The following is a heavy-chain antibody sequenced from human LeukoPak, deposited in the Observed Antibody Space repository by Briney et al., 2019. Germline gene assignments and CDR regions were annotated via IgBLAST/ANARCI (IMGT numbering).Heavy chain of an antibody. CDR1: GYTFTGYG. CDR2: ISAYNGNT. Sequence: GASVKVSCKASGYTFTGYGISWVRQAPGQGLEWMGWISAYNGNTNYAQKLQGRVTMTTDTSTSTAYMELRSLRSDDTAVYYCARTYYDFWSGYKNSYDYWGQGTLVTVSS. V-gene: IGHV1-18*01. J-gene: IGHJ4*02. CDR3: ARTYYDFWSGYKNSYDY. D-gene: IGHD3-3*01.